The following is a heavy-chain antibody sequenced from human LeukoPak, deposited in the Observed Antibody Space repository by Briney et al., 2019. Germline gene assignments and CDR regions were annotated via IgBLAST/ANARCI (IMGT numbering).Heavy chain of an antibody. CDR3: ARLGSLRRDAFAL. CDR2: ISSSGSTI. D-gene: IGHD1-26*01. V-gene: IGHV3-48*03. Sequence: PGGSLRLSCAASGFTFSSYEMNWVRQAPGKGLEWVSYISSSGSTIYYADSVKGRFTISRDNAKNSLYLQMNSLTVEDTAVYYCARLGSLRRDAFALWGRGTMVTVAS. J-gene: IGHJ3*01. CDR1: GFTFSSYE.